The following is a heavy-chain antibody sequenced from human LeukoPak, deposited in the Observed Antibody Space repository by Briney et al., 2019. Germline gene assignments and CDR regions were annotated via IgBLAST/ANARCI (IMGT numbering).Heavy chain of an antibody. J-gene: IGHJ4*02. V-gene: IGHV3-23*01. Sequence: GGSLRLSCAASGFTFNAYAMTWVRQAPGQGLELVSGISGRGGSTYYADSVKGRFTIFKDKSKNTLYGQMNSLRAEDTAVYYCAKLGDRGSYCDYWGRGTLVSVSS. CDR3: AKLGDRGSYCDY. CDR1: GFTFNAYA. D-gene: IGHD1-26*01. CDR2: ISGRGGST.